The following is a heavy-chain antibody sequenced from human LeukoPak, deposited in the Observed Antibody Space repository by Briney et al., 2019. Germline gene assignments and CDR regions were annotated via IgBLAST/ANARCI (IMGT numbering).Heavy chain of an antibody. CDR1: GDSISSFH. CDR3: ASEAYYYDSSGYYKY. Sequence: PSETLSLTCTASGDSISSFHWSWIRQPAGKGLEWIGRIYTSGSTNYNPSLKSRVTMSVDTSKNQFSLKLSSVTAADTAVYYCASEAYYYDSSGYYKYWGQGTLVTVSS. V-gene: IGHV4-4*07. CDR2: IYTSGST. J-gene: IGHJ4*02. D-gene: IGHD3-22*01.